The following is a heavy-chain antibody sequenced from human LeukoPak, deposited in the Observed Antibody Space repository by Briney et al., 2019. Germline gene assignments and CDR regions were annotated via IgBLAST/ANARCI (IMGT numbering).Heavy chain of an antibody. CDR2: IRSKANSYAT. J-gene: IGHJ4*02. D-gene: IGHD3-22*01. CDR1: GFTFSGSA. V-gene: IGHV3-73*01. CDR3: TRSGGKDSSELMINY. Sequence: PGGSLRLSRAASGFTFSGSAMHWVRQASGKGLEWVGRIRSKANSYATAYAASVKGRFTISRDDSKNTAYLQMNSLKTEDMAVYYCTRSGGKDSSELMINYWGQGTLVTVSS.